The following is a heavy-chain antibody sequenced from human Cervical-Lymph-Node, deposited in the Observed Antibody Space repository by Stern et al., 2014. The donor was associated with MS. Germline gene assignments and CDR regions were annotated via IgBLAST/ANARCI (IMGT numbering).Heavy chain of an antibody. D-gene: IGHD1-26*01. J-gene: IGHJ4*02. CDR3: ARRGLGSTNFDH. CDR1: GGSLTTSGVG. Sequence: SGPTLVKPTQTLTLTCTLSGGSLTTSGVGVGRIRQPPGKALTWLALISWDDDKHYSPPPGSRLTITKDTPTNQVVLTVTNMDPVDTATYSCARRGLGSTNFDHWGQGTLVTASS. V-gene: IGHV2-5*02. CDR2: ISWDDDK.